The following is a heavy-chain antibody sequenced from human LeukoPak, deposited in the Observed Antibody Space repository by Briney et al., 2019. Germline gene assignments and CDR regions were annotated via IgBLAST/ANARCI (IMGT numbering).Heavy chain of an antibody. CDR2: IYPGDSDN. J-gene: IGHJ6*02. CDR3: ARLPQEGYFSGVDV. Sequence: GESLKISCKGSGYSFTRHWIGWVRQMPGKGLEWMAIIYPGDSDNRYNPSFQGQVTISADKSINTAYLQWSSLEASDTAMYYCARLPQEGYFSGVDVWGQGTTVIVSS. CDR1: GYSFTRHW. V-gene: IGHV5-51*01.